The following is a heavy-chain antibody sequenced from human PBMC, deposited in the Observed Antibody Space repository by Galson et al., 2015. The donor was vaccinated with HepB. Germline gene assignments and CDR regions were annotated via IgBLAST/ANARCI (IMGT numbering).Heavy chain of an antibody. J-gene: IGHJ4*02. D-gene: IGHD6-13*01. V-gene: IGHV1-69*04. CDR3: AREPIAAAGSPFDY. CDR1: GGTFSSYT. CDR2: IIPILGIA. Sequence: SVKVSCKASGGTFSSYTISWVRQAPGQGLEWMERIIPILGIANYAQKFQGRVTITADKSTSTAYMELSSLRSEDTAVYYCAREPIAAAGSPFDYWGQGTLVTVSS.